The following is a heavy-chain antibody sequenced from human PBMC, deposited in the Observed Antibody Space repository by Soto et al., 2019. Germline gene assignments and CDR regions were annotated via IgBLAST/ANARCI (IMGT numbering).Heavy chain of an antibody. CDR1: GDSISSDY. D-gene: IGHD5-18*01. Sequence: SETLSLTCSVSGDSISSDYRSWIRQPPGKGLEWIGYMSYSGTTNYNPSLKSRVTMSVDTSMNQFSLNLTSVTAADTAVYYCARDIHTAMPNWGQGTLVTVSS. CDR3: ARDIHTAMPN. J-gene: IGHJ4*02. CDR2: MSYSGTT. V-gene: IGHV4-59*01.